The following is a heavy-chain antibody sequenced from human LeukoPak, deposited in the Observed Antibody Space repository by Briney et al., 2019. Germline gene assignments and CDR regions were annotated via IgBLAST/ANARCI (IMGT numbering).Heavy chain of an antibody. D-gene: IGHD2-21*02. V-gene: IGHV4-4*07. CDR1: SDSMTYIF. J-gene: IGHJ3*01. Sequence: SETLSLTCNFSSDSMTYIFWSWIRQPAGKGLEWIGRIYSSGSTNYNPSLKSRVTISVDTSKNQFSLKLTSVTAADTAVYYCARHMSVTYDAFDLWGRGTMVTVSS. CDR3: ARHMSVTYDAFDL. CDR2: IYSSGST.